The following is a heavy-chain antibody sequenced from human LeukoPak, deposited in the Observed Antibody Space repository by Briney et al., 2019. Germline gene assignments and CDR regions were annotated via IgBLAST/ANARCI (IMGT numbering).Heavy chain of an antibody. CDR1: GFTFSDYS. V-gene: IGHV3-48*01. D-gene: IGHD3-22*01. CDR3: AKEADSSGWFDY. CDR2: ISGNSVI. Sequence: GGSLRLSCVSSGFTFSDYSMNWVRQAPGKGLEWISYISGNSVIYYADSVRGRFTISRDNSKNTLYLQMNSLRAEDTAVYYCAKEADSSGWFDYWGQGTLVTVSS. J-gene: IGHJ4*02.